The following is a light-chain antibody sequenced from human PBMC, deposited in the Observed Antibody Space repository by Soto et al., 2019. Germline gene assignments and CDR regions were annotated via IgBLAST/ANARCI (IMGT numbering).Light chain of an antibody. CDR2: AAS. J-gene: IGKJ4*01. CDR3: QQTYSTPLN. Sequence: DIQLTQSPSSLSASVGDRVTITFRSSQSISSYLNWYQQKPGKAPKVLIYAASSLQSGVPSRFSGRGSGTVFTLTISSLQPEDCATYYGQQTYSTPLNFGGGTKVEIK. CDR1: QSISSY. V-gene: IGKV1-39*01.